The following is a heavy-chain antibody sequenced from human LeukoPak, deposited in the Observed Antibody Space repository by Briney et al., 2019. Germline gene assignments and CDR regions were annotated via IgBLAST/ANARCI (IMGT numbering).Heavy chain of an antibody. J-gene: IGHJ6*02. Sequence: PGGSLRLSCAGSGFTFSSYAMSWVRQAPGKGLEWVSTISGSGGAGTYYADSVKGRFTVSRDNSRNTLYLPMNSLRAEDTAGHYWGEDRGGSPFYGMDVWGQGTTVTVSS. CDR3: GEDRGGSPFYGMDV. D-gene: IGHD1-26*01. V-gene: IGHV3-23*01. CDR2: ISGSGGAGT. CDR1: GFTFSSYA.